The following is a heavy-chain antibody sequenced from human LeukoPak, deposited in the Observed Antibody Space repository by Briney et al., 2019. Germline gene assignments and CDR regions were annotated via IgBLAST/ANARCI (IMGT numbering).Heavy chain of an antibody. CDR2: ISGSGGST. D-gene: IGHD3-22*01. J-gene: IGHJ3*02. CDR1: GFTFSSYA. Sequence: GGSLRLSCAASGFTFSSYAMSWVRQAPGKGLEWVSAISGSGGSTYYADSVKGRFTISRDNSKNTLYLQMNSLRPEDTAMYYCVKGRSGYDDDAFDIWGQGTMVTVSS. CDR3: VKGRSGYDDDAFDI. V-gene: IGHV3-23*01.